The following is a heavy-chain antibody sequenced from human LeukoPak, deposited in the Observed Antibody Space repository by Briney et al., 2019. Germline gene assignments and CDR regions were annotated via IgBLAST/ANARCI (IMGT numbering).Heavy chain of an antibody. CDR2: INPSGGNT. CDR1: GYTFTSYY. CDR3: ARAEDGTSCFNYF. Sequence: ASVKVSCKASGYTFTSYYMHWVRQAPGQGLEWMGIINPSGGNTNYAQKFQGRVTMTRDTSMSTVYMELSSLRSEDTAVYYCARAEDGTSCFNYFWGQGTLVTVSS. V-gene: IGHV1-46*01. J-gene: IGHJ4*02. D-gene: IGHD2-2*01.